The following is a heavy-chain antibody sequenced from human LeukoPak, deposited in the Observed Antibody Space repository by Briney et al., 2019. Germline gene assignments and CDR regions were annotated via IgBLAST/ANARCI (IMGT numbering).Heavy chain of an antibody. CDR3: ARVNSSIYYYYGMDV. D-gene: IGHD6-19*01. CDR1: GFTFDDYG. Sequence: GGSLRLSCAASGFTFDDYGMSWVRQAPGKGLEWVSGINWNGGSTGYADSVKGRFTISRDNAKNSLYLQMNSLRAEDTALCHCARVNSSIYYYYGMDVWGQGTTVTVSS. CDR2: INWNGGST. J-gene: IGHJ6*02. V-gene: IGHV3-20*01.